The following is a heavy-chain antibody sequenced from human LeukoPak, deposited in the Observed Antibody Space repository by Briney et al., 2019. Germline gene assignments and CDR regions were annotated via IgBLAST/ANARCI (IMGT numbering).Heavy chain of an antibody. D-gene: IGHD1-26*01. CDR2: MNPNSGNT. J-gene: IGHJ4*02. V-gene: IGHV1-8*01. CDR3: ARNFRTYSGSYRHFDY. CDR1: GYTFTSYD. Sequence: ASVKVSCKASGYTFTSYDINWVRQATGQGLEWMGWMNPNSGNTDYAQKLQGRVTMTTDTSTSTAYMELRSLRSDDTAVYYCARNFRTYSGSYRHFDYWGQGTLVTVSS.